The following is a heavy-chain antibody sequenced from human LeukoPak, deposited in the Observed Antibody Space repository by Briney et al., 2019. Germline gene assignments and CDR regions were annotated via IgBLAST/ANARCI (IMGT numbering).Heavy chain of an antibody. CDR3: ARAYCSSTSCYAHNLIFDY. V-gene: IGHV1-69*13. CDR1: GGTFSSYA. Sequence: ASVKASCKASGGTFSSYAISWVRQAPGQGLEWMGGIIPIFGTANYAQKFQGRVTITADESTSTAYMELSSLRSEDTAVYYCARAYCSSTSCYAHNLIFDYWGQGTLVTVSS. J-gene: IGHJ4*02. D-gene: IGHD2-2*01. CDR2: IIPIFGTA.